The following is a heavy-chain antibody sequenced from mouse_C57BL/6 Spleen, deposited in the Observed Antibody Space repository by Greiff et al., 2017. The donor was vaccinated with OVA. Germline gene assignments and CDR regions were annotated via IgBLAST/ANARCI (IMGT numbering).Heavy chain of an antibody. CDR3: TRRRDSSYDFDY. CDR1: GYTFTDYE. J-gene: IGHJ2*01. D-gene: IGHD1-1*01. V-gene: IGHV1-15*01. CDR2: IDPETGGT. Sequence: LVESGAELVRPGASVTLSCKASGYTFTDYEMHWVKQTPVHGLEWIGAIDPETGGTAYNQKFKGKAILTADKSSSTAYMELRSLTSEDSAVYYCTRRRDSSYDFDYWGQGTTLTVSS.